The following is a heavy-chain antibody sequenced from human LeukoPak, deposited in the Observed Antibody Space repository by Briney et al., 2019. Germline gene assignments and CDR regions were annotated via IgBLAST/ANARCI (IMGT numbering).Heavy chain of an antibody. CDR2: INHNSGGT. CDR1: GYTFTGYY. CDR3: ARGSARGGASDY. V-gene: IGHV1-2*02. D-gene: IGHD1-26*01. J-gene: IGHJ4*02. Sequence: ASVKVSCKASGYTFTGYYMHWVRQAPGQGLEWMGWINHNSGGTNYAQKFQGRVTMTRDTSISTAYMELSRLRSDDTAVYYCARGSARGGASDYWGQGTLVTVSS.